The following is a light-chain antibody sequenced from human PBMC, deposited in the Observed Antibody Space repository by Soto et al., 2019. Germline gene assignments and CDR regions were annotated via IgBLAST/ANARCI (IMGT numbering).Light chain of an antibody. J-gene: IGLJ1*01. CDR3: SSYGGSNNYV. CDR2: EVD. Sequence: QSALTQPPSASGSPGQSVTISCTGTSSDVGGYNYVSWYQQHPGKAPKLMIYEVDKRPSGVPDRFSGSKSGNTASLTVSGLQAEDEADYYCSSYGGSNNYVFGNRTKVTVL. CDR1: SSDVGGYNY. V-gene: IGLV2-8*01.